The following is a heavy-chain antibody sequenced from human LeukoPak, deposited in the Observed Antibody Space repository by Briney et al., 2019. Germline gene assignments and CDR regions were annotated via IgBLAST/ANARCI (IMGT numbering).Heavy chain of an antibody. CDR3: ARAPRSYCSSTSCVDY. CDR2: INPNSGGT. CDR1: GYTFIDYY. J-gene: IGHJ4*02. Sequence: ASVKVSCKASGYTFIDYYMHWVRQAPGQGLEWMGWINPNSGGTNYAQKFQGRVTMTRDTSISTAYMELSRLRSDDTAVYYYARAPRSYCSSTSCVDYWGQGTLVTVSS. D-gene: IGHD2-2*01. V-gene: IGHV1-2*02.